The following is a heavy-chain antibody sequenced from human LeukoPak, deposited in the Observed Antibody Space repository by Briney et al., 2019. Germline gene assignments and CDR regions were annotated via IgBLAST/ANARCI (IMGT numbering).Heavy chain of an antibody. CDR3: ARDLGVSPVNDAFDI. Sequence: PSETLSLTCTVSGGSISNYYWSWIRQPPGKGLEWIGYIYYSGSTNYNPSLKSRVTISVDTSKNQFSLKLSSVTAADTAVYYCARDLGVSPVNDAFDIWGQGTMVTVSS. D-gene: IGHD3-3*01. CDR1: GGSISNYY. J-gene: IGHJ3*02. V-gene: IGHV4-59*01. CDR2: IYYSGST.